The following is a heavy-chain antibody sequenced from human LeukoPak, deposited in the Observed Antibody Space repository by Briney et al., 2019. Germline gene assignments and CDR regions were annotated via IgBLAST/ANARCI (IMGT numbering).Heavy chain of an antibody. CDR2: INHSGST. D-gene: IGHD3-22*01. CDR1: GGSISSGGYS. V-gene: IGHV4-34*01. J-gene: IGHJ4*02. Sequence: KASETLSLTCAVSGGSISSGGYSWSWIRQPPGKGLEWIGEINHSGSTNYNPSLKSRVTISVDTSKNQFSLKLSSVTAADTAVYYCASGFYIYYDSSGYRYWGQGTLVTVSS. CDR3: ASGFYIYYDSSGYRY.